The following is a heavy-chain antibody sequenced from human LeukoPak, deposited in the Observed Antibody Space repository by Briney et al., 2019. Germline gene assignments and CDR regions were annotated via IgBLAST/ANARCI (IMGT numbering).Heavy chain of an antibody. J-gene: IGHJ4*02. CDR2: LSGTGGST. V-gene: IGHV3-23*01. D-gene: IGHD6-19*01. CDR3: AKDRHRDSSGWHYYFDY. Sequence: PGGSLRLSCAASGFTFSNHAMSWVRQAPGKGLEWVSTLSGTGGSTYYADSVKGRFTISRDNSKNTLYLQMNSLRAEDTAVYYCAKDRHRDSSGWHYYFDYWGQGTLVTVSS. CDR1: GFTFSNHA.